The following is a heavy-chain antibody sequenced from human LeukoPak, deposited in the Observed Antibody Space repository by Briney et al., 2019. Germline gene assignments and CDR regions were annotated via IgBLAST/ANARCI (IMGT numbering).Heavy chain of an antibody. CDR1: GGSFSGYY. J-gene: IGHJ4*02. V-gene: IGHV4-34*01. CDR3: ARGPYYDFWSGYFTFDY. D-gene: IGHD3-3*01. CDR2: INHSGST. Sequence: SETLSPTCAVYGGSFSGYYWSWIRQPPGKGLEWIGEINHSGSTNYNPSLKSRVTISVDTSKNQFSLKLSSVTAADTAVYYCARGPYYDFWSGYFTFDYWGQGTLVTVSS.